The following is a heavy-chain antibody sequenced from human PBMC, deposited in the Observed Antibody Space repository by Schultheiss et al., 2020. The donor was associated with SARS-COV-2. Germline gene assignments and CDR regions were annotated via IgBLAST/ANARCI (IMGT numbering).Heavy chain of an antibody. Sequence: GGSLRLSCAASGFTFDDYAMHWVRQAPGKGLEWVSGISWNSGSIGYADSVKGRFTISRDNSKNTLYLQMNSLRAEDTAVYYCARDHRSDDYGDYQSSPDYWGQGTLVTVSS. J-gene: IGHJ4*02. CDR1: GFTFDDYA. D-gene: IGHD4-17*01. CDR2: ISWNSGSI. CDR3: ARDHRSDDYGDYQSSPDY. V-gene: IGHV3-9*01.